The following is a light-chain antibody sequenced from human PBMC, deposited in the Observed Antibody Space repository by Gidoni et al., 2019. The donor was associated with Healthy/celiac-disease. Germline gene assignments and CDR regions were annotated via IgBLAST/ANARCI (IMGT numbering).Light chain of an antibody. V-gene: IGLV2-11*01. CDR3: CSYAGSYTHVV. CDR2: DVS. CDR1: SSDVGGYNY. J-gene: IGLJ2*01. Sequence: QSALTQPRSVSGSPGQSVTISCTGTSSDVGGYNYVSWYQQHPGKAPKLMIYDVSKRPSGVPDRFSGSKSGDTASLTISGLQAEDEADDYCCSYAGSYTHVVFGGGTKLT.